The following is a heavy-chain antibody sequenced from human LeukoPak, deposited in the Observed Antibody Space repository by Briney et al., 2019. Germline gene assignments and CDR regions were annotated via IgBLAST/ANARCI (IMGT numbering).Heavy chain of an antibody. V-gene: IGHV4-34*01. CDR2: INHSGST. CDR3: ARVWEPRAHDAFDI. D-gene: IGHD1-26*01. J-gene: IGHJ3*02. Sequence: SETLSLTCAVYGGSFSGYYWSWIRQPPGKGLEWIGEINHSGSTNYNPSLKSRVTISVDTSKNQFSLKLSSVTAADTAVYYCARVWEPRAHDAFDIWGQGTVVTVSS. CDR1: GGSFSGYY.